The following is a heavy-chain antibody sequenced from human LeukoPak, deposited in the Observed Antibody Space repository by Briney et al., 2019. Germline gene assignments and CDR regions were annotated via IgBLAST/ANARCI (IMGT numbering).Heavy chain of an antibody. J-gene: IGHJ4*02. CDR2: INPNSGGT. V-gene: IGHV1-2*02. CDR3: ARDGSGSFPTFDY. D-gene: IGHD1-26*01. CDR1: GYTFTGYY. Sequence: GASVKVSCKASGYTFTGYYMHWVRQAPGQGLEWMGWINPNSGGTNYAQKFQGRVTMTRDTSISTAYMELSRLRSDDTAVYYCARDGSGSFPTFDYWGQGTLVTVSS.